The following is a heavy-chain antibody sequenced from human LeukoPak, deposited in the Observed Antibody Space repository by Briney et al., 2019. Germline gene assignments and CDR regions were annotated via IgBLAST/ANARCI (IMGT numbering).Heavy chain of an antibody. CDR1: GYTFTGYY. J-gene: IGHJ4*02. Sequence: ASVKVSCTASGYTFTGYYMLWVRQAPGQGLDWMGWINPNSGGTKYAQNFQGRVTLTTDTSINTAYMELSSLRSDDTAVYYCAREGRNGYIEGYFDYWGQGTLVTVSS. CDR3: AREGRNGYIEGYFDY. V-gene: IGHV1-2*02. CDR2: INPNSGGT. D-gene: IGHD5-24*01.